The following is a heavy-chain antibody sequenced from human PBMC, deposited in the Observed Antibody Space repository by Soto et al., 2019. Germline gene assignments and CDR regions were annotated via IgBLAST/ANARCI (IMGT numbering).Heavy chain of an antibody. CDR2: ISSSSSYI. Sequence: GGSLRLSCAASGVTFSSYSMNWVRQAPGKGLEWVSSISSSSSYIYYADSVKGRFTISRDNAKNSLYLQMTSLRAEDTAVYYCARDPVPAATPSGFDPWGQGTLVTVSS. V-gene: IGHV3-21*01. D-gene: IGHD2-2*01. J-gene: IGHJ5*02. CDR3: ARDPVPAATPSGFDP. CDR1: GVTFSSYS.